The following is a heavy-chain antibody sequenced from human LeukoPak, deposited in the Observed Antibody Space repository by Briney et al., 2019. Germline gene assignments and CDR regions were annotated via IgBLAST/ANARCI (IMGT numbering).Heavy chain of an antibody. CDR3: ARRVRDSSGYYFPDY. CDR1: GGSMSSSNYF. V-gene: IGHV4-39*01. J-gene: IGHJ4*02. Sequence: SETLSLTCSVSGGSMSSSNYFWGWVRQPPGKGLEWIGSINYSGSTHYTPSLQSRVTISADTSKNQFSLKLSSVIDADTAVYYCARRVRDSSGYYFPDYWGQGTLVTVSS. CDR2: INYSGST. D-gene: IGHD3-22*01.